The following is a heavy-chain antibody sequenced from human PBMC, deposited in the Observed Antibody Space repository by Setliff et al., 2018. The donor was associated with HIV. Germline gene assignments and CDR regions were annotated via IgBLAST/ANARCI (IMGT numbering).Heavy chain of an antibody. Sequence: SSETLSLTCDVYGSFGTTYYWNWIRQSPKKGLEWIGEVDQNGSIKYNPSFKSRVVISLDTSKTHFSLKLTSVTAADTAMYYCAAYSDGRDYWGQGTLVTVSS. J-gene: IGHJ4*02. CDR1: GSFGTTYY. V-gene: IGHV4-34*01. CDR2: VDQNGSI. D-gene: IGHD5-18*01. CDR3: AAYSDGRDY.